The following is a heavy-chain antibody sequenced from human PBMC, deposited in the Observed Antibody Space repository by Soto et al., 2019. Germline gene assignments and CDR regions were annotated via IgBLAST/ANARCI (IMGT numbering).Heavy chain of an antibody. V-gene: IGHV4-31*03. D-gene: IGHD6-6*01. Sequence: SETLSLTCTVSGGSISSGGYYWSWIRQHPGKGLEWIGYIYYSGSTYYNPSLKSRITISVDTSKNQFSLKLSSVTAAGTAVYYCARDLGIAARPNAFDIRGQGTMVTVSS. CDR3: ARDLGIAARPNAFDI. CDR1: GGSISSGGYY. J-gene: IGHJ3*02. CDR2: IYYSGST.